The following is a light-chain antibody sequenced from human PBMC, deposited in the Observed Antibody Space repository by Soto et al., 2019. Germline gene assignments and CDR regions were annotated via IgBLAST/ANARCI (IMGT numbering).Light chain of an antibody. J-gene: IGKJ1*01. CDR2: KAS. CDR3: QQYSYFAT. CDR1: QSISSW. V-gene: IGKV1-5*03. Sequence: DIQMTQSPSTLSAPVGDRVTITCRASQSISSWLTWYQQKAGQAPKLLIYKASIVESGVPSRFSGSGSGTEFTLTISSLQPDDSATYYCQQYSYFATFGQGTRVEVK.